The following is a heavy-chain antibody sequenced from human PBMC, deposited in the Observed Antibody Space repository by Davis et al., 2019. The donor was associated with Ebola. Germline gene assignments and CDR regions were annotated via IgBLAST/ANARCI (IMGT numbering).Heavy chain of an antibody. V-gene: IGHV3-21*01. CDR1: GFTFSSNS. Sequence: GGSLRLSCAASGFTFSSNSMNWVRQAPGKGLEWVSFISSSSNYIYYADSVKGRFTVSRDNAKNSLYLQMNSLRAEDTAVYYCVRDPALVVAGGGWFFGLWGRGTLVTVPS. D-gene: IGHD2-15*01. CDR3: VRDPALVVAGGGWFFGL. J-gene: IGHJ2*01. CDR2: ISSSSNYI.